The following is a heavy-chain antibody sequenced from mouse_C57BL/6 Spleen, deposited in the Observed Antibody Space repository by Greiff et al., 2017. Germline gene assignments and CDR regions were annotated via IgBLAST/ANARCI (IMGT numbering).Heavy chain of an antibody. CDR1: GFTFSSYG. D-gene: IGHD2-4*01. CDR3: ARHNYDYDDGYFDY. CDR2: ISSGGSYT. Sequence: EVQGVESGGDLVKPGGSLKLSCAASGFTFSSYGMSWVRQTPDKRLEWVATISSGGSYTYYPDSVKGRFTISRDNAKNTLYLQMSSLKSEDTAMYYCARHNYDYDDGYFDYWGQGTTLTVSS. V-gene: IGHV5-6*01. J-gene: IGHJ2*01.